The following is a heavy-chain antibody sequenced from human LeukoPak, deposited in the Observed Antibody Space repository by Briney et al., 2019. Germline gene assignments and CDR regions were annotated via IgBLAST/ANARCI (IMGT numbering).Heavy chain of an antibody. D-gene: IGHD1-26*01. CDR1: GYSFTTYW. V-gene: IGHV5-10-1*01. CDR2: IDPSDSYT. J-gene: IGHJ4*02. Sequence: GESLKISCKGSGYSFTTYWIGWVRQMPGKGLEWMGRIDPSDSYTNYSPSFQGHVTISADKSISTAYLQWSSLKASDTAMYYCARHESVGATSDYWGQGTLVTVSS. CDR3: ARHESVGATSDY.